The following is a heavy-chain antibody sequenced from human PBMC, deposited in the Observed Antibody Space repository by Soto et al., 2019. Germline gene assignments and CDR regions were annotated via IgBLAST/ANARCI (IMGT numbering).Heavy chain of an antibody. CDR1: GGSVSSGSYY. Sequence: ETLSLTCAVSGGSVSSGSYYWSRIRQPPGKGLEWIGYIYYSGSTNYNPSLKSRVTISVDTSKNQFSLKLSSVTAADTAGYYCAREPYSDGCYHLDYRARGTGDTDSS. V-gene: IGHV4-61*01. CDR2: IYYSGST. D-gene: IGHD6-19*01. CDR3: AREPYSDGCYHLDY. J-gene: IGHJ4*02.